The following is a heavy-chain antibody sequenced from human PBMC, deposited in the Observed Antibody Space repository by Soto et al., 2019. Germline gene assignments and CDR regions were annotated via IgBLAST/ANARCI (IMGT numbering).Heavy chain of an antibody. Sequence: TGGSQRLSCAASGFTFRSYGMHWVRQAPGKGLEWVAVIWYDGSNKYYADSVKGRFTISRDNSKNTLYLQMNSLRAEDTAVYYCARDAIAVSFDPWGQGTLVTVSS. CDR3: ARDAIAVSFDP. CDR2: IWYDGSNK. CDR1: GFTFRSYG. J-gene: IGHJ5*02. V-gene: IGHV3-33*01. D-gene: IGHD6-19*01.